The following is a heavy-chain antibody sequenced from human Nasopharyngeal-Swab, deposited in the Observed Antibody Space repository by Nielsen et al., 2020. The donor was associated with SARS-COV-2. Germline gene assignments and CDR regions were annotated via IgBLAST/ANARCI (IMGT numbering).Heavy chain of an antibody. CDR1: GFTFSSYA. V-gene: IGHV3-30-3*01. Sequence: GSLRLSCAASGFTFSSYAMHWVRQAPGKGLEWVAVISYDGSNKYYADSVKGRFTISRDNSKNTLYVQMKSLRDEDTAVYYCARDPPTMITFGGVIAGTGDYWGQGTLVTVSS. J-gene: IGHJ4*02. CDR2: ISYDGSNK. D-gene: IGHD3-16*02. CDR3: ARDPPTMITFGGVIAGTGDY.